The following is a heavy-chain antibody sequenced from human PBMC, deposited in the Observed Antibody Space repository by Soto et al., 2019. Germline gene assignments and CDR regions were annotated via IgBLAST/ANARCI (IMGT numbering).Heavy chain of an antibody. V-gene: IGHV4-39*01. CDR1: GGSISSSSYY. Sequence: QLQLQESGPGLVKSSETLSLTCTVSGGSISSSSYYWGWIRQSPGKGLEWIGSIYYSGNTYYNPLLNSRVTISVDTSKNQFSLKLSSVTAADTAVYYCASVVGAITRFDYWGQGTLVTVSS. CDR3: ASVVGAITRFDY. CDR2: IYYSGNT. D-gene: IGHD1-26*01. J-gene: IGHJ4*02.